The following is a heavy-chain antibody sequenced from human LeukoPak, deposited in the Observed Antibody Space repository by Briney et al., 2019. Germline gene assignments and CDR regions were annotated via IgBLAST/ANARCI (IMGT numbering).Heavy chain of an antibody. V-gene: IGHV1-18*01. D-gene: IGHD6-13*01. CDR2: ISAYNGNT. CDR3: ARDSKGGYSSSWYRLYYYYYMDV. Sequence: ASVKVSCKASGYTFTSYGISWVRQAPGQGLEWMGWISAYNGNTNYAQKLQGRVTMTTDTSTRTAYMELRRLRSDDTAVYYCARDSKGGYSSSWYRLYYYYYMDVWGKGTTVTASS. CDR1: GYTFTSYG. J-gene: IGHJ6*03.